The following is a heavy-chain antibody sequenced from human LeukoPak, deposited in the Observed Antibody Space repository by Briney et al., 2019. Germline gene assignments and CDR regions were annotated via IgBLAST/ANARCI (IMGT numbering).Heavy chain of an antibody. CDR3: ARTRILVTPYYFDY. CDR2: INHSGST. J-gene: IGHJ4*02. CDR1: GGSFSGYY. V-gene: IGHV4-34*01. D-gene: IGHD3-9*01. Sequence: SETLSLTCAVYGGSFSGYYWSWIRQPPGKGLEWIGEINHSGSTNYNPSLKSRVTISVDTSKNQFSLKLSSVTAADTAVYYCARTRILVTPYYFDYWGQGTLVTVSS.